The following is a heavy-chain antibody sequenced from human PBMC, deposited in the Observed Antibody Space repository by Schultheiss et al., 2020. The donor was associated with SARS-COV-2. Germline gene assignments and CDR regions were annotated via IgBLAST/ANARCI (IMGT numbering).Heavy chain of an antibody. J-gene: IGHJ6*02. D-gene: IGHD6-13*01. CDR3: ARETLDSSWYTRRWSIRYGMDV. CDR1: GGSFSGYY. V-gene: IGHV4-34*01. CDR2: INHSGST. Sequence: SETLSLTCAVYGGSFSGYYWTWIRQPPGKGLEWIGEINHSGSTSYNPSLKSRVTISVDMSKNQFSLKLSSVTAADTAVYYCARETLDSSWYTRRWSIRYGMDVWGQGTTVTVSS.